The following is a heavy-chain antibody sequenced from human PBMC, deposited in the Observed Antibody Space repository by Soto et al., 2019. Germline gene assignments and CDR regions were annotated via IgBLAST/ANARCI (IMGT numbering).Heavy chain of an antibody. J-gene: IGHJ4*02. V-gene: IGHV3-15*07. Sequence: PGGSLRLSCAASGFTFSNAWMNWVRQAPGKGLEWVGRIKSKTDGGTTDYAAPVKGRFTISRDDSKNTLYLQMNSLKTEDTAVYYGTTDHSGRPPVDYWGQGTLVTVAS. CDR1: GFTFSNAW. CDR3: TTDHSGRPPVDY. D-gene: IGHD6-19*01. CDR2: IKSKTDGGTT.